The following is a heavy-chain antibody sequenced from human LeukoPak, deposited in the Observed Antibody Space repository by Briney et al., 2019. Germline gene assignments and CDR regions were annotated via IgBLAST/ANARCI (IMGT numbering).Heavy chain of an antibody. CDR2: ISHDGGAE. Sequence: GGSLRLSCAVSGFSIGNHGIHWVRQAPDKGLEWVAMISHDGGAEYYGDSVKGRLTISRDNSENTLYLQMNGLRVEDTAVYYCARDWGSSGWYNWFDPWGQGTLVIVSS. J-gene: IGHJ5*02. CDR1: GFSIGNHG. V-gene: IGHV3-30*03. D-gene: IGHD3-16*01. CDR3: ARDWGSSGWYNWFDP.